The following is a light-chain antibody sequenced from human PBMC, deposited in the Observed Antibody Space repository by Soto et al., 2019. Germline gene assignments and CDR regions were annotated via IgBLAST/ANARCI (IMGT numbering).Light chain of an antibody. V-gene: IGLV2-14*01. CDR1: SSDVGDYNY. CDR3: SSYTSSSTYV. Sequence: QSVLTQPASVSVSPGQSITISCTGTSSDVGDYNYVSWYQQLPGKAPKVMIYEVSNRPSGVSNRCSGSKSGITASLTISGLQAEDEADYYCSSYTSSSTYVFGTGTKGTVL. CDR2: EVS. J-gene: IGLJ1*01.